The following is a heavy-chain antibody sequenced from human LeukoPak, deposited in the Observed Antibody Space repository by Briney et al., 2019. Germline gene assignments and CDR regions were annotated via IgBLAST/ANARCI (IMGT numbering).Heavy chain of an antibody. Sequence: GGSLRLSCAASRFTFSSSSMSWVRQAPGKGLEGVPAISGSGGTTYYADSVKGRFTISRDTSMHTLYLQMNSLRAEDTAVYYCAKDQLTTVTTTWFDPWGQGTLVTVSS. CDR2: ISGSGGTT. D-gene: IGHD4-17*01. CDR3: AKDQLTTVTTTWFDP. CDR1: RFTFSSSS. V-gene: IGHV3-23*01. J-gene: IGHJ5*02.